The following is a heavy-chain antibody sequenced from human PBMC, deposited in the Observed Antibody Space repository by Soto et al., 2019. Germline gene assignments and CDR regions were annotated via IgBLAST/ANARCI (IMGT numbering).Heavy chain of an antibody. J-gene: IGHJ3*02. CDR3: ARILSSTDGFDI. V-gene: IGHV4-59*01. CDR2: IYYSGST. Sequence: SETLSLTCTVSGGSISSYYWSWIRQPPGKGLEWIGYIYYSGSTNYNPSLKSRVTISVDTSKNQFSLKLSSVTAADTAVYYCARILSSTDGFDIWGQGTMVTVSS. D-gene: IGHD2-8*01. CDR1: GGSISSYY.